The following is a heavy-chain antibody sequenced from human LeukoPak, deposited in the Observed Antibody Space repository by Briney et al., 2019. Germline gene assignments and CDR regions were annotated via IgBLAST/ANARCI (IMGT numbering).Heavy chain of an antibody. V-gene: IGHV1-46*01. CDR3: AREPSRYSGSDNDAFDI. CDR2: INPSGGST. Sequence: ASVKVSCKASGYTFTSYYMHWVRQAPGQGLEWMGIINPSGGSTSYAQKFQGRVTMTRDMSTSTVYMELSSLRAEDTAVYYCAREPSRYSGSDNDAFDIWGQGTMVTVSS. CDR1: GYTFTSYY. D-gene: IGHD1-26*01. J-gene: IGHJ3*02.